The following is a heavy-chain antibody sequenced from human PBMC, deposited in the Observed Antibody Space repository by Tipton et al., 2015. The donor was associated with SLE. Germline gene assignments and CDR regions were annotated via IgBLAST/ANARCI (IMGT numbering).Heavy chain of an antibody. CDR1: GFNFDDNT. J-gene: IGHJ4*02. CDR2: ISWNSGSI. Sequence: SLRLSCAASGFNFDDNTMYWVRQVPGKGLEWVSGISWNSGSIDYADSVKGRFTISRDNARNSLYLQMNSLRAEDTAIYYCARTGYTFWNGSFDSWGQGTLVTVSS. CDR3: ARTGYTFWNGSFDS. V-gene: IGHV3-9*01. D-gene: IGHD3-3*01.